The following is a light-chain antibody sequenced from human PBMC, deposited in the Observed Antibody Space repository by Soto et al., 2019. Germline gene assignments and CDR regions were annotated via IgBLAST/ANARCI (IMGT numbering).Light chain of an antibody. CDR1: QTVSSW. V-gene: IGKV1-5*01. CDR2: DAS. Sequence: DIQMTQSPSTLSASAGDRVTITCRASQTVSSWLAWYQQKPGKAPKLLIYDASTLQSGVPSRFSGSGYGTEFTLTISSRQPDFFATSSCQHYIFDPSTFGQGTELKIK. J-gene: IGKJ2*01. CDR3: QHYIFDPST.